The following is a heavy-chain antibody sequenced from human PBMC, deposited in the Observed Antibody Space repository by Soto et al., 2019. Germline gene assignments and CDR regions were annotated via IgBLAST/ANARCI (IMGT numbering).Heavy chain of an antibody. CDR3: ERGGFYCTNGVCDTGNWFGP. D-gene: IGHD2-8*01. Sequence: ASVKVSCKASGYTFTGYYMHWVRQAPGQGLEWMGWINPNSGGSNYAQKFQGWVTMTRNTSISTAYMELSRLRSDDTAVYYCERGGFYCTNGVCDTGNWFGPWGQGTRVTVSS. V-gene: IGHV1-2*04. CDR1: GYTFTGYY. CDR2: INPNSGGS. J-gene: IGHJ5*02.